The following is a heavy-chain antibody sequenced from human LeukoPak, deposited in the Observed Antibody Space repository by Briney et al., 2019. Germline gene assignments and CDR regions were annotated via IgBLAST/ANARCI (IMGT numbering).Heavy chain of an antibody. D-gene: IGHD3-10*01. CDR3: LIMVRGVADY. V-gene: IGHV1-18*01. Sequence: GAAVKDSCKASGYTFTSYGISWVRQAPGQGLEWMGWISAYNGNTNYAQKLQGRVTITTDTSTSTAYMELRSMSSDDTAVYYCLIMVRGVADYWGQGPLATVSS. CDR2: ISAYNGNT. J-gene: IGHJ4*02. CDR1: GYTFTSYG.